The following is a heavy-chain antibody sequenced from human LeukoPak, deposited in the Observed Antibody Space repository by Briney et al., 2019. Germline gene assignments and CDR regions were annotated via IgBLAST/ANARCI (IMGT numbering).Heavy chain of an antibody. Sequence: GGSLRLSCTASGFTFSYYWMSWVRQAPGQGLEWMGGIIPIFGTANYAQKIQGRVTITADEFTSTAYMELSSLRSEDTAVYYCARGDTAMVGDFDYWGQGTLVTVSS. CDR1: GFTFSYYW. V-gene: IGHV1-69*01. D-gene: IGHD5-18*01. CDR2: IIPIFGTA. CDR3: ARGDTAMVGDFDY. J-gene: IGHJ4*02.